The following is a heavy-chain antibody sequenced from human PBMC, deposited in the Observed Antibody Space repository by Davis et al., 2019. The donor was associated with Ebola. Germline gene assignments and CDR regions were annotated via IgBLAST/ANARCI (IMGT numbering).Heavy chain of an antibody. D-gene: IGHD3-22*01. CDR3: TRGGGGDSSGFQRWFDP. J-gene: IGHJ5*02. CDR2: IIPLFGTA. Sequence: SVKVSCKASGGTFTSYAISWVRQAPGQGLEWMGGIIPLFGTANYAQKFQDRVTITADESTSKSYMELNSLRSDDTAVYSWTRGGGGDSSGFQRWFDPWGQGTLVTVSS. V-gene: IGHV1-69*13. CDR1: GGTFTSYA.